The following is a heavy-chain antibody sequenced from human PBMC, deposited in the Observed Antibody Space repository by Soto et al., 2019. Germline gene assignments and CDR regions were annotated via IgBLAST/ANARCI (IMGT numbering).Heavy chain of an antibody. CDR3: AKDVTYCSGGSCYPDAFDI. D-gene: IGHD2-15*01. Sequence: EVQLLESGGGLVQPGGSLRLSCAASGFTFSSYAMSWVRQAPGKGLEWVSAISGSGGSTYYADSVKGRFTISRDNSKNTLYLQMNSLRAEDTAVYYCAKDVTYCSGGSCYPDAFDIWGQGTMVTVSS. CDR2: ISGSGGST. CDR1: GFTFSSYA. J-gene: IGHJ3*02. V-gene: IGHV3-23*01.